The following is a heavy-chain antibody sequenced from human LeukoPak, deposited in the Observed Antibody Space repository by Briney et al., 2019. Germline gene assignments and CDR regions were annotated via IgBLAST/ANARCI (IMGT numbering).Heavy chain of an antibody. V-gene: IGHV3-30*04. CDR2: ISHDGSKK. Sequence: GKSLRLSCAASGLTVSGYAMHWFRQAPGKGLEWVAIISHDGSKKDYADSVKGRFTISRDSSKNTVYLEMNSLRGDDTALYYCARDLIRGGSGSCLNYWGQGTLVTVSS. J-gene: IGHJ4*02. CDR3: ARDLIRGGSGSCLNY. CDR1: GLTVSGYA. D-gene: IGHD3-10*01.